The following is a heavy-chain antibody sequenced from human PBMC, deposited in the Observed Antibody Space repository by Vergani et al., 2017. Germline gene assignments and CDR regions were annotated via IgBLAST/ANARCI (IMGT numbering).Heavy chain of an antibody. CDR1: GFTFSNHG. CDR2: IWYDGSEK. J-gene: IGHJ5*02. V-gene: IGHV3-33*01. D-gene: IGHD6-6*01. Sequence: VQLVGSGGGVVQPGRSLRLSCVASGFTFSNHGFHWVRQAPGRGLEWVAVIWYDGSEKYYVDSVKGRFTISRDNAKNSLYLQMNSLRAEDTAVYYCARLTARGYSSSTPLRAFNWFDPWGQGTLVTVSS. CDR3: ARLTARGYSSSTPLRAFNWFDP.